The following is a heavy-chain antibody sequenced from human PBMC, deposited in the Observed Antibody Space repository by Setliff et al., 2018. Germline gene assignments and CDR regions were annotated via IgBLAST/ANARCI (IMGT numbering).Heavy chain of an antibody. CDR3: ARKSGSYYFNAFDL. CDR1: GFDFKTHW. Sequence: GGSLRLSCAASGFDFKTHWMDWARQAPGKGLEWVANIKQDASEKYYVDSVKGRFTISRDNAKNSLYLQMNSLRAEDTAVYYCARKSGSYYFNAFDLWGQGTMVTVSS. V-gene: IGHV3-7*01. D-gene: IGHD1-26*01. J-gene: IGHJ3*01. CDR2: IKQDASEK.